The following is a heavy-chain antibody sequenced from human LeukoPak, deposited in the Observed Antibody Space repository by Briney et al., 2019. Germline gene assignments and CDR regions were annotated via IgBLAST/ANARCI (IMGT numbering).Heavy chain of an antibody. CDR2: INPSSTST. Sequence: ASVKVSCKASGDTFTSYYMHWVRQAPGQGLECMGIINPSSTSTSYAQKFQGRVTMTRDMSTSTAYMELSSLRSEDTAVYYCARDPGIAAVSRGYYYYYYMDVWGKGTTVTISS. J-gene: IGHJ6*03. V-gene: IGHV1-46*01. D-gene: IGHD6-13*01. CDR1: GDTFTSYY. CDR3: ARDPGIAAVSRGYYYYYYMDV.